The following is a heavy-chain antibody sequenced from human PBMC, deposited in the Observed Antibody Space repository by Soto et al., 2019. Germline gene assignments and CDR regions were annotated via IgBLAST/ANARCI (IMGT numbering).Heavy chain of an antibody. V-gene: IGHV1-69*17. CDR2: IIPIFHIT. CDR1: GDSLSRHG. Sequence: QEQLVQSGAEVQKPGSSVKVSCKASGDSLSRHGISWVRQAPGQGLEWMGGIIPIFHITNYAQKFQGRVSMTWDTSLKTAYMELSSLMSEDTAVYYCARPPGYISDWYYFDLWGQGTLVTVSS. CDR3: ARPPGYISDWYYFDL. D-gene: IGHD3-9*01. J-gene: IGHJ4*02.